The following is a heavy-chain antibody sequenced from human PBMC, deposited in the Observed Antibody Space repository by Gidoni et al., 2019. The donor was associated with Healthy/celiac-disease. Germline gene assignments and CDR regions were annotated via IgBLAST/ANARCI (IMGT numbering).Heavy chain of an antibody. J-gene: IGHJ4*02. CDR1: RPISSSSYY. Sequence: RPISSSSYYWGWDRQPPGKGLEWLGGIYYSGSTYYNPSLKSRVTISVDTSKNQFSLKLSSVTAADTAVYYCARHLYGDSFDYWGQGTLVTVSS. CDR3: ARHLYGDSFDY. D-gene: IGHD4-17*01. V-gene: IGHV4-39*01. CDR2: IYYSGST.